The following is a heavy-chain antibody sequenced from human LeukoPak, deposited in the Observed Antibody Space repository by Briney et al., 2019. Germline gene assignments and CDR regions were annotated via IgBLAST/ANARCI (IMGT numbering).Heavy chain of an antibody. J-gene: IGHJ6*02. CDR1: GFTFSSYW. D-gene: IGHD2-8*02. Sequence: PGGSLRLSCAASGFTFSSYWMHWVRQAPGKGLVWVSRINSDGGSTSYADSVKGRFTISRDNSKSTMFLQMNSLRAEDTAVYYCARIACTGGNCKPYYYYGLDVWGQGTTVTVSS. V-gene: IGHV3-74*01. CDR2: INSDGGST. CDR3: ARIACTGGNCKPYYYYGLDV.